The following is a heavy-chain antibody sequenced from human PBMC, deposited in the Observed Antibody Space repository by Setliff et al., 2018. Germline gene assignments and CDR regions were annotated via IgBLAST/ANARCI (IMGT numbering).Heavy chain of an antibody. CDR1: GFPFNTYA. J-gene: IGHJ4*02. CDR2: ISYDGSKT. D-gene: IGHD3-10*01. CDR3: VGSGACSY. V-gene: IGHV3-30-3*01. Sequence: GGSLRLSCAASGFPFNTYAMNWVRQAPGKGLEWAALISYDGSKTYYAASVNGRFIISRDNSMNTLYLQVNSLRPEDTAVYYCVGSGACSYWGQGTLVTVSS.